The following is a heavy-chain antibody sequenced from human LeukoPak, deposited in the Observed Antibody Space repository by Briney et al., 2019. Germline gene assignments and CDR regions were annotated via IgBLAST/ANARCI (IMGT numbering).Heavy chain of an antibody. J-gene: IGHJ4*02. CDR1: GFWFSNCW. CDR3: ARGVSALGY. V-gene: IGHV3-7*01. Sequence: GGSLRLSCEVSGFWFSNCWMSWVRQAPGKGLEWVANIQQHGSGTYYVDSVKGRFTISRDNAKNSLYLQMNSLRAEDTAVYYCARGVSALGYWGQGTLVIVSS. D-gene: IGHD2/OR15-2a*01. CDR2: IQQHGSGT.